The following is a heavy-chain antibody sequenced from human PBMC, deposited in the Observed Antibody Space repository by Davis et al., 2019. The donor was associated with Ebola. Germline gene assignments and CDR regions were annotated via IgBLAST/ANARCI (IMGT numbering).Heavy chain of an antibody. CDR1: GYSFTSYW. Sequence: GESLKISCKGSGYSFTSYWIGWVRQMPGKGLEWMGIIYPGGSDTRYSPSFQGQVTISADKSISTAYLQWSSLKASDTAMYYCARCDRYYYYGMDVWGQGTTVTVSS. J-gene: IGHJ6*02. CDR3: ARCDRYYYYGMDV. V-gene: IGHV5-51*01. D-gene: IGHD2-21*01. CDR2: IYPGGSDT.